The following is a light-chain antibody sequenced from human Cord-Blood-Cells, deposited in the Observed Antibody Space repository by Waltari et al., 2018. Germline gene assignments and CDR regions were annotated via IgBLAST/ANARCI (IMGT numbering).Light chain of an antibody. Sequence: DIQMNQSPSSLTASVGIRVTMTCRASQSISSYLHWYQQKPGKAPKLLIYAASSLQSGVPSRFSGSGSGTDFTLTISSLQPEDFATYYCQQSYSTPRTFGPGTKVEIK. CDR2: AAS. J-gene: IGKJ1*01. CDR3: QQSYSTPRT. V-gene: IGKV1-39*01. CDR1: QSISSY.